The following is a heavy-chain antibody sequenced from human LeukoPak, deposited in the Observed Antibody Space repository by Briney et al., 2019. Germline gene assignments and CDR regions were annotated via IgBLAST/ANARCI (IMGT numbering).Heavy chain of an antibody. CDR1: GFTFSSYG. D-gene: IGHD3-10*01. CDR3: ASRSGSYYTPFDY. Sequence: GGSLRLSCAASGFTFSSYGMNWVRQAPGKGLEWVSYISVSSNPIYYADSVRGRFTISRDNAKNSLYLQMNSLRAEDTAVYYCASRSGSYYTPFDYWGQGTLVTVSS. J-gene: IGHJ4*02. V-gene: IGHV3-48*04. CDR2: ISVSSNPI.